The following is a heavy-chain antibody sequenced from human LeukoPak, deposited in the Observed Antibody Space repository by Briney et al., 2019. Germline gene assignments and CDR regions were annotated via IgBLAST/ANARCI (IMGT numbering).Heavy chain of an antibody. V-gene: IGHV1-18*01. D-gene: IGHD1-26*01. J-gene: IGHJ4*02. CDR2: ISAYNRRT. CDR1: GYSLLNYG. Sequence: ASVKVSCKACGYSLLNYGFSWVRQAPGQGLEWMGWISAYNRRTSYAQKFQGRLTMTIETSTSTAYMEVRGLRSDDTAVYYCTSPRSGTYEFDYWGQGILVTVSS. CDR3: TSPRSGTYEFDY.